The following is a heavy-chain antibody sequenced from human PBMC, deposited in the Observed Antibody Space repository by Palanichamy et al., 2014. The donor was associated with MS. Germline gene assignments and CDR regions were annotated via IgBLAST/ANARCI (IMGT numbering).Heavy chain of an antibody. J-gene: IGHJ5*02. Sequence: VQLVQSGAEVKKPGASVKVSCKASGYTFTSYGISWVRQAPGQGLEWMGWISAYNGNTNYAQKLQGRVTMTTDTSTSTAYMELRSLRSDDTAVHYCARMGKPSRITIFGVVMGGNSRFDPWGQGTLVTVSS. CDR2: ISAYNGNT. D-gene: IGHD3-3*01. V-gene: IGHV1-18*01. CDR1: GYTFTSYG. CDR3: ARMGKPSRITIFGVVMGGNSRFDP.